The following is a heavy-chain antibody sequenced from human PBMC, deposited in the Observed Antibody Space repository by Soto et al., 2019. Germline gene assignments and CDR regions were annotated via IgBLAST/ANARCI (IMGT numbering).Heavy chain of an antibody. CDR3: ANLANYYDSSELVDY. J-gene: IGHJ4*02. D-gene: IGHD3-22*01. V-gene: IGHV3-23*01. CDR2: ISGSGGST. CDR1: GFTFSSYA. Sequence: GGSLRLSCAASGFTFSSYAMSWVRQAPGKGLEWVSAISGSGGSTYYADSVKGRFTISRDNSKNTLYLQMNSLRAEDTAVYYCANLANYYDSSELVDYWGQGTLVTVSS.